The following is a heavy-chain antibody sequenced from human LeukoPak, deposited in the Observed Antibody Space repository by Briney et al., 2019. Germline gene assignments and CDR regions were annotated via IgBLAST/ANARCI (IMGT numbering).Heavy chain of an antibody. CDR1: GFTFRNYY. D-gene: IGHD5-12*01. Sequence: GGSLRLSGAASGFTFRNYYMGWIGQAPGRGREGVSYISSSGSTIYYADSVQSRFTISRDNAKNSLYLQMNSLRAEDTALYYCAKDEEQWLILSDWGQGTLVTVSS. V-gene: IGHV3-11*01. CDR3: AKDEEQWLILSD. J-gene: IGHJ4*02. CDR2: ISSSGSTI.